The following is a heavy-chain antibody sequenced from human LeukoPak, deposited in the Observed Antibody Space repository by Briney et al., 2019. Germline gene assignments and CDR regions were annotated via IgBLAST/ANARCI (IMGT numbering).Heavy chain of an antibody. Sequence: GRFLRLSCAASGFTFSSYGMHWVRQAPGKGLEWVAVIWYDGSNKYYADSVKGRFTISRDNSKNTLYLQMNSLRAEDTAVYYCARDYGDYSYYYYGMDVWGQGTTVTVSS. D-gene: IGHD4-17*01. J-gene: IGHJ6*02. CDR1: GFTFSSYG. CDR3: ARDYGDYSYYYYGMDV. CDR2: IWYDGSNK. V-gene: IGHV3-33*01.